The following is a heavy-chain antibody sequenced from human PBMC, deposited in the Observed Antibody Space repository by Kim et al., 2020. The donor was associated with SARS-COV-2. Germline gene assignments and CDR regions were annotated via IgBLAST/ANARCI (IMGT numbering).Heavy chain of an antibody. D-gene: IGHD6-19*01. CDR2: NK. J-gene: IGHJ4*02. CDR3: ARDTSGWYDY. V-gene: IGHV3-30*03. Sequence: NKYYADSVKGRFTISGDNSESTLSLQMNSLRAEDTAVYYCARDTSGWYDYWGQGTLVTVSS.